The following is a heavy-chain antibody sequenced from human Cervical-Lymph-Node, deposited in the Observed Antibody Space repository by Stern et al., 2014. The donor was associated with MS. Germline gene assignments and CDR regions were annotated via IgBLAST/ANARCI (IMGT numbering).Heavy chain of an antibody. CDR2: INPSAGST. D-gene: IGHD6-19*01. J-gene: IGHJ6*02. V-gene: IGHV1-46*01. CDR1: GNTFTRDY. Sequence: QVQLVESGAEVKKPGASVKVSCKASGNTFTRDYIHWVRQDPGQGLELMGIINPSAGSTSYAQKFQGRVTMTRDTSTSTVYMELSSLRSEDTAVYYCAREVAGHRLGMMDVWGQGTTVTVSS. CDR3: AREVAGHRLGMMDV.